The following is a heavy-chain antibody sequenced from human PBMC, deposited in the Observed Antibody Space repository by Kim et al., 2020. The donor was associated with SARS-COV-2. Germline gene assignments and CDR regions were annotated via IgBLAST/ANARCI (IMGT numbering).Heavy chain of an antibody. D-gene: IGHD3-22*01. CDR3: ARGPVDYYDSSGYYYTSGLDY. J-gene: IGHJ4*02. V-gene: IGHV1-69*13. Sequence: SVKVSCKASGGTFSSYVISWVRQAPGQGLEWMGGIIPIFGTANYAQKFQGRVTITADESTSTAYMELSSLRSEDTAVYYCARGPVDYYDSSGYYYTSGLDYWGQGTLVTVSS. CDR2: IIPIFGTA. CDR1: GGTFSSYV.